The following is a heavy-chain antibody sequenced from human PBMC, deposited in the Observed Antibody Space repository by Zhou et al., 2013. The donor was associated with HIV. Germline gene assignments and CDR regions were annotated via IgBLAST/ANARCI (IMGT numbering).Heavy chain of an antibody. CDR2: ISPSGSEH. Sequence: QVQLLQSGAEVKKPGSSVKVSCKASGGTFSSYGFSWVRQAPGQGLEWMGIISPSGSEHNYAQKLQGRVTMTTDTSTSTVYMELRSLRFDDTAMYYCARHESNGGLDHWGQGTLGHRL. V-gene: IGHV1-69*04. J-gene: IGHJ4*02. D-gene: IGHD3-10*01. CDR1: GGTFSSYG. CDR3: ARHESNGGLDH.